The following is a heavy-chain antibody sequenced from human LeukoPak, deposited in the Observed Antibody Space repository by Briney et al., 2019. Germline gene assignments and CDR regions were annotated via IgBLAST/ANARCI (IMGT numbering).Heavy chain of an antibody. D-gene: IGHD1-26*01. CDR3: ARDQRSESYYPWGWFDP. J-gene: IGHJ5*02. Sequence: GGSLRLSCAASGFAVSTDYLSRVRQAPGKGLEWVSVIYSDGSTYYTDSVKGRFTISRDNSKNTLYLQVNSLRPEDTAVYYCARDQRSESYYPWGWFDPWGQGTLVTVSS. V-gene: IGHV3-66*02. CDR1: GFAVSTDY. CDR2: IYSDGST.